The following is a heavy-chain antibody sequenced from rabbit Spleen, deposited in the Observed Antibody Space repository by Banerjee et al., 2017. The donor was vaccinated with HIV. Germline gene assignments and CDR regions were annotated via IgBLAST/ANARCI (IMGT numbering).Heavy chain of an antibody. CDR3: ARAPGGGDIRYSLHL. J-gene: IGHJ4*01. D-gene: IGHD7-1*01. Sequence: QEQLEESGGDLVKPEGSLTLTCTASGFSFSSSYWICWVRQAPGKGPEWIACIYAGDGSTDYASWAKGRFTISKTSSTVDLRMTSLTAADTATYFCARAPGGGDIRYSLHLWGPGTLVTVS. CDR1: GFSFSSSYW. CDR2: IYAGDGST. V-gene: IGHV1S45*01.